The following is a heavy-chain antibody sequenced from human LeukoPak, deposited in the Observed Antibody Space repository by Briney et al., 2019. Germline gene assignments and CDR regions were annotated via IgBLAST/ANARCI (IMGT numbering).Heavy chain of an antibody. CDR2: INTEGTST. Sequence: GGSLRLSCAASGFTFSTYGMHWVRQAPGKGLVWFSRINTEGTSTTYADFVKGRFTISRDNAKNTLYLQMNSLRAEYTAVYYCARDYDRYYMDVWGKGTTVTVSS. J-gene: IGHJ6*03. D-gene: IGHD3-3*01. V-gene: IGHV3-74*01. CDR3: ARDYDRYYMDV. CDR1: GFTFSTYG.